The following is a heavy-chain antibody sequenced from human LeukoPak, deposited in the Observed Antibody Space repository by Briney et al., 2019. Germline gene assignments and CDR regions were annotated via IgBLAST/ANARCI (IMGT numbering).Heavy chain of an antibody. D-gene: IGHD5-12*01. J-gene: IGHJ4*02. CDR2: IYHSGLT. CDR1: GYSISNGLY. V-gene: IGHV4-38-2*02. Sequence: SETLSLTCTVSGYSISNGLYWAWIRQPPGKGLEWIGSIYHSGLTYYNPSLESRVTISVATSVNQFSVKLTSVTAADTAVYYCARVSGDVGGTTLDYWGQGTLVSVSS. CDR3: ARVSGDVGGTTLDY.